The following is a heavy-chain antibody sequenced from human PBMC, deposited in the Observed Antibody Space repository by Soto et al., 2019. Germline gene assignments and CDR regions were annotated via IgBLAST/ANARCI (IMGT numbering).Heavy chain of an antibody. CDR2: ISWDGGST. D-gene: IGHD4-17*01. V-gene: IGHV3-43*01. CDR3: EKDAPDYGVFDI. Sequence: GGSLRLSCAAPGFTFDDYTMHWVRQAPGKGLEWVSLISWDGGSTYYADSVKGRFTISRDNSKNSLYLQMNSLRTEDTALYYCEKDAPDYGVFDIWGQGTMVTVSS. CDR1: GFTFDDYT. J-gene: IGHJ3*02.